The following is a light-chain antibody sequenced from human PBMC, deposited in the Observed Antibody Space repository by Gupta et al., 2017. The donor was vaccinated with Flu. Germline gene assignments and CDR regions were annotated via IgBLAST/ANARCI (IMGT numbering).Light chain of an antibody. CDR1: QSVSSY. V-gene: IGKV3-11*01. Sequence: EIVLTQSPATLSLSPGERATLSCRASQSVSSYLAWYQQKPAQTPRLLIYDASNRATGVPARFSGSGSGTDFTLTISSLEPEDFAVYYCQRRSNWPPFTFGPGTKVDIK. CDR3: QRRSNWPPFT. J-gene: IGKJ3*01. CDR2: DAS.